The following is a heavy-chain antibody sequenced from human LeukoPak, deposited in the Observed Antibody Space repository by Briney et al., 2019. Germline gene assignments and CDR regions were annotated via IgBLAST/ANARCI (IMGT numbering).Heavy chain of an antibody. Sequence: WIGSIYYSGSTYYNPSLKSRVTISVDTSKNQFSLKLSSVTAADTAVYYCARVSLVGVQLDYWGQGTLVTVSS. J-gene: IGHJ4*02. CDR3: ARVSLVGVQLDY. D-gene: IGHD1-26*01. CDR2: IYYSGST. V-gene: IGHV4-39*01.